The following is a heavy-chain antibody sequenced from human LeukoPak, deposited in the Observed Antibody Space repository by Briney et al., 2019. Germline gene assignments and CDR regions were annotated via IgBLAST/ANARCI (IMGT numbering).Heavy chain of an antibody. Sequence: SETLSLTCAVYGGSFSGYYWSWIRQPPGKGLEWIGEINHSGSTNYNPSLKSRVTISVDTSKNQFSLKLSSVTAADTAVYYCARLSGYMDVWGKGTTVTVSS. D-gene: IGHD5/OR15-5a*01. CDR3: ARLSGYMDV. J-gene: IGHJ6*03. V-gene: IGHV4-34*01. CDR1: GGSFSGYY. CDR2: INHSGST.